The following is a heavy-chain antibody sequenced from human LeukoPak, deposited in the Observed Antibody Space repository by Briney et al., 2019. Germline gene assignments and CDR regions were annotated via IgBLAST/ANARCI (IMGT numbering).Heavy chain of an antibody. D-gene: IGHD3-9*01. Sequence: GGSLRLSCAASGFTFNSYSMNWVRQAPGKGLEWVSSISGSNSYIYYADSVKGRFTISRDNAKNSLYLQMNSLRAEDTAVYYCARVLRYFDWLLGSGYMDVWGKGTTVTVSS. CDR1: GFTFNSYS. J-gene: IGHJ6*03. CDR3: ARVLRYFDWLLGSGYMDV. V-gene: IGHV3-21*01. CDR2: ISGSNSYI.